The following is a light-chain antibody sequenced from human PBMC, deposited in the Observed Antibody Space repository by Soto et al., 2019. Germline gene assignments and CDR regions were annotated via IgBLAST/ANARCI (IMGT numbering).Light chain of an antibody. Sequence: EIVLTQSPGTLSLSPGDRATLSCRASQSLGSGYLAWYQQKPGQAPRILIYAASTRATGIPDRFSGSGSGTDFSLTISRLEPEDFAVYYCQQYDTSPRTLGQGTKVDIK. CDR1: QSLGSGY. J-gene: IGKJ1*01. CDR3: QQYDTSPRT. CDR2: AAS. V-gene: IGKV3-20*01.